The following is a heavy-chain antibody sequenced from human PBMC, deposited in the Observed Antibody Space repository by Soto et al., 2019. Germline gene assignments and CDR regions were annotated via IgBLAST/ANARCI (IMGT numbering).Heavy chain of an antibody. J-gene: IGHJ4*02. Sequence: PGGSLRLSCAASGFAFSGSAMYWVRQASGKGPEWVGRIRSKGHNYATEYAASVKGRFTISRDDSKNTAYLQMNSLQTEDTAVYYCAKDGYDSSGDLYYFDYWGQGIPVTVSS. CDR2: IRSKGHNYAT. D-gene: IGHD3-22*01. V-gene: IGHV3-73*01. CDR1: GFAFSGSA. CDR3: AKDGYDSSGDLYYFDY.